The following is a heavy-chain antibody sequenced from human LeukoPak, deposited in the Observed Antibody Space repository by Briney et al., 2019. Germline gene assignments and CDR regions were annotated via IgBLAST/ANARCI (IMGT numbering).Heavy chain of an antibody. Sequence: ASVKVSCKASGYTFINYAIHWVRQAPGQRLEWMGWINAYNGDTEYSQKSQGRVTITKDTSASTAYMDLSILRSEDTAVYYCARGSSSDWPLEYWGRGILVTVSS. J-gene: IGHJ4*02. D-gene: IGHD6-19*01. CDR2: INAYNGDT. V-gene: IGHV1-3*01. CDR1: GYTFINYA. CDR3: ARGSSSDWPLEY.